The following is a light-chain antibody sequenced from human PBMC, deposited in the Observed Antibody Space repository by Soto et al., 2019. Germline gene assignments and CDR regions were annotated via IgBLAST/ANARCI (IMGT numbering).Light chain of an antibody. CDR2: GAS. J-gene: IGKJ1*01. CDR1: QSVTGD. Sequence: EIVMTQSPATLSVSPGERVTLSCRASQSVTGDLAWYQQKPGQAPRLLIYGASTRATGVPARFSGSGSGTELTLTISGLQSEDFAVYYCHQYNNWRQTFGQGTKVEIK. V-gene: IGKV3-15*01. CDR3: HQYNNWRQT.